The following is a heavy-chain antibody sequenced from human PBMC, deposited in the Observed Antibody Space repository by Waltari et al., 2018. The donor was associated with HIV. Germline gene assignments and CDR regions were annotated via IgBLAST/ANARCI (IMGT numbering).Heavy chain of an antibody. J-gene: IGHJ5*02. D-gene: IGHD4-17*01. Sequence: EVQLVESGGGWVQPGGSLRLSCAASGFSLTTFSRNWVRQAPGKVREWLSYISPNTISYADSVRGRFTISRDTAKNSLFLQMNSLRAEDTALYYCVRDSHDYGEGGHWFDPWGQGTLVTVSS. V-gene: IGHV3-48*01. CDR1: GFSLTTFS. CDR3: VRDSHDYGEGGHWFDP. CDR2: ISPNTI.